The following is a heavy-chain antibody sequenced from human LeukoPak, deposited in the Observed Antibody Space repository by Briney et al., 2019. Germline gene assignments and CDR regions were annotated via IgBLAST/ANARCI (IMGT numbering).Heavy chain of an antibody. CDR2: IIPIFVTA. J-gene: IGHJ4*02. D-gene: IGHD3-22*01. CDR1: GGTFSSYA. Sequence: ASVKVSCKASGGTFSSYAISWVRQAPGQGLEWMGGIIPIFVTANYAQKSQGGVTITADKSTSTAYMELSSLRSEDTAVYYCARGVDRSGYPNWGQGTLVTVSS. V-gene: IGHV1-69*06. CDR3: ARGVDRSGYPN.